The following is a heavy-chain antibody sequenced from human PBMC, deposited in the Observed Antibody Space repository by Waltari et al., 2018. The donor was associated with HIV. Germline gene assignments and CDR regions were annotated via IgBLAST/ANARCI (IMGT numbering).Heavy chain of an antibody. CDR2: IYTSGST. Sequence: QVQLQESGPGLVKPSATLSLTCTVPGGSISSYYWSWIRQPAGKGLEWIGRIYTSGSTNYNPSLKSRVTMSVDTSKNQFSLKLSSVTAADTAVYYCAREGYSSGWYLYYFDYWGQGTLVTVSS. J-gene: IGHJ4*02. CDR1: GGSISSYY. CDR3: AREGYSSGWYLYYFDY. V-gene: IGHV4-4*07. D-gene: IGHD6-19*01.